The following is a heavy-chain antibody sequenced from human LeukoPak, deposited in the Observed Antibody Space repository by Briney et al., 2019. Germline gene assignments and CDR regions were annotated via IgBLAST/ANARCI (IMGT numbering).Heavy chain of an antibody. V-gene: IGHV3-7*01. CDR3: AVPAYSGSDY. D-gene: IGHD1-26*01. J-gene: IGHJ4*02. CDR1: GFTFSNYW. Sequence: AGSLRLSCAASGFTFSNYWMNWVRQAPGKGLEWVANIKKDGGEKSYVDSVKGRFTIYTDNAKNSLHLQMNSLRAEDTAVYYCAVPAYSGSDYWGQGTLVTVSS. CDR2: IKKDGGEK.